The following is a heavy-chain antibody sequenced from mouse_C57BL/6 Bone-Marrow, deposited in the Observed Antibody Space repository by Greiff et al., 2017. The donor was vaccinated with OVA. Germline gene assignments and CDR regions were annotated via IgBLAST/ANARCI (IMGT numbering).Heavy chain of an antibody. V-gene: IGHV1-22*01. CDR3: ARPPYDGYWYFDV. Sequence: EVQLQQSGPELVKPGASVKMSCKASGYTFTDYNMHWVKQSPGKSLEWIGYINPNNGGASYNEKIKGKATFTVNNSSSTAYMELRSLTSEDSAFYYCARPPYDGYWYFDVWGTGTTVTVSS. CDR2: INPNNGGA. J-gene: IGHJ1*03. CDR1: GYTFTDYN. D-gene: IGHD2-3*01.